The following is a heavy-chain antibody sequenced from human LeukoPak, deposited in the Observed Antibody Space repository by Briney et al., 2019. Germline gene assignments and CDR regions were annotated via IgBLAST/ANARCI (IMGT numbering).Heavy chain of an antibody. CDR2: VYDTGDT. Sequence: SETLSLTCTVSGTSITITYWSWIRHPPGRGLGSVGYVYDTGDTNYNPSLKSRVTMSPDTSKNQCSRTLSSVTAAETAIYYCARGATSGNYQMLYFDSWGQGILVTVSS. V-gene: IGHV4-59*12. D-gene: IGHD1-7*01. CDR1: GTSITITY. CDR3: ARGATSGNYQMLYFDS. J-gene: IGHJ4*02.